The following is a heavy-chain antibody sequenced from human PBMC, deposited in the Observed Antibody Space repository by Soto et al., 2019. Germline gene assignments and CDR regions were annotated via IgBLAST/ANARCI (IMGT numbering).Heavy chain of an antibody. Sequence: SETLSLTCTVSGGSISSGGYYWSWIRQHPGKGLEWIGYIYYSGSTYYNPSLKSRVTISVDTSKNQFSLKLSSVTAADTAVYYCARDRNGGAGDISAFDIWGQGTMVTVSS. V-gene: IGHV4-31*03. D-gene: IGHD2-21*02. CDR2: IYYSGST. CDR1: GGSISSGGYY. CDR3: ARDRNGGAGDISAFDI. J-gene: IGHJ3*02.